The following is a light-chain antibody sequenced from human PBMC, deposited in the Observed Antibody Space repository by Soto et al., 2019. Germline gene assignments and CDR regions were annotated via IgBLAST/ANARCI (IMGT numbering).Light chain of an antibody. Sequence: MTQSPSPLSASVGERVTITCRASQSISGWLAWYQQKPGKAPKLLIYNASSLKSGVPSRFSGSGFGTEFTLTISSLQPDDSATYYCQNYNQYSRTFGQGTKVDIK. CDR2: NAS. CDR1: QSISGW. CDR3: QNYNQYSRT. V-gene: IGKV1-5*01. J-gene: IGKJ1*01.